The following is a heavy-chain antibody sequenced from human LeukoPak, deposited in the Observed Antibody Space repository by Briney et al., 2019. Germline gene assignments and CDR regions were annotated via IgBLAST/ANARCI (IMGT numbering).Heavy chain of an antibody. D-gene: IGHD2-15*01. CDR3: ARDREVVAATFDY. CDR1: GFTFSSYS. CDR2: ISSSSSYI. V-gene: IGHV3-21*01. Sequence: GGSLRLSCAASGFTFSSYSMNWVRQAPGKGLEWVSSISSSSSYIYYADSVKGRFAVSRDNAKNSLYLQMNSLRAEDTAVYYCARDREVVAATFDYWGQGTLVTVSS. J-gene: IGHJ4*02.